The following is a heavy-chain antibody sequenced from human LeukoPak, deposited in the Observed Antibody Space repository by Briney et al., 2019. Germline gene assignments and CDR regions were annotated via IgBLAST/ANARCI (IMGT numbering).Heavy chain of an antibody. CDR2: ISGSGGST. CDR1: GFTFSSYA. CDR3: ATFSWLLRYYYYGMDV. V-gene: IGHV3-23*01. Sequence: SGGSLRLSCAASGFTFSSYAMSWVRQAPGKGLEWVSAISGSGGSTYYADSVKGRLTISRDNSKNTLYLQMNSLRAEDTAVYYCATFSWLLRYYYYGMDVWGQGTTVTVSS. D-gene: IGHD3-22*01. J-gene: IGHJ6*02.